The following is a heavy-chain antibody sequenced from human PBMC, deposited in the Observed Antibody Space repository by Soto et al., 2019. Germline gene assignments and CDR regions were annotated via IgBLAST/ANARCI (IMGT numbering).Heavy chain of an antibody. D-gene: IGHD2-2*01. CDR2: IYWDHDK. J-gene: IGHJ3*02. Sequence: GSGPTLGNPTQTLTLTCTFSGLSLSTSGVGVGWIRQPPGKALEWLALIYWDHDKRYSPSLKSRLTLTKDKSKNQVVLTMTNMDPVDTAKYYCAHRRYLGVPAPTGVHDAFDIWGQGTMVTVSS. CDR3: AHRRYLGVPAPTGVHDAFDI. CDR1: GLSLSTSGVG. V-gene: IGHV2-5*02.